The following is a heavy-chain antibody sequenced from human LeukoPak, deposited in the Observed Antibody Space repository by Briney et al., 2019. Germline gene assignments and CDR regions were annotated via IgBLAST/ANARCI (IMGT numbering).Heavy chain of an antibody. CDR1: VYTFTSYG. CDR2: TSAYNGNT. D-gene: IGHD6-19*01. J-gene: IGHJ4*02. Sequence: ASVKVSCKASVYTFTSYGISWVRQAPGQGLEWMGWTSAYNGNTNYAQKLQGRVTMTTDTSTSIAYMELRSLKSDDTAVYYCARDDWQWLELDYWGQGTLVTVSS. V-gene: IGHV1-18*01. CDR3: ARDDWQWLELDY.